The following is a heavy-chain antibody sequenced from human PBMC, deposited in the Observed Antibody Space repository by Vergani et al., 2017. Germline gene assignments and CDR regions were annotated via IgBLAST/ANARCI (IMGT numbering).Heavy chain of an antibody. D-gene: IGHD1-1*01. CDR1: GFTSSYYG. J-gene: IGHJ1*01. V-gene: IGHV3-30*03. Sequence: QVNLVESGGGVVRPGGSLRLSCVVSGFTSSYYGMHWVRQAPGKGLEWVPVISYDGTQKYYADSVKGRFTISRDNSKSTLYLQMNSLRTEDTAVYYCATKSCGTPGCQIGYFREWGQGTLVTVSS. CDR3: ATKSCGTPGCQIGYFRE. CDR2: ISYDGTQK.